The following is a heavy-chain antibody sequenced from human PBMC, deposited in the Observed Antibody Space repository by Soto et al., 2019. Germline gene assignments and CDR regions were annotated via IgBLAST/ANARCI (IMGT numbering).Heavy chain of an antibody. Sequence: EVLLVESGGGLVQAGGSLRLSCVVSRFTFSSYTMNWVRQAPGKGLEWVSSISSSSSTILYADSVQGRFTISRDNAMNSLYLKMNILRDEDTAVYYCARDRNGYYFFDYWGQGYLVTVSS. J-gene: IGHJ4*02. CDR1: RFTFSSYT. D-gene: IGHD4-17*01. V-gene: IGHV3-48*02. CDR2: ISSSSSTI. CDR3: ARDRNGYYFFDY.